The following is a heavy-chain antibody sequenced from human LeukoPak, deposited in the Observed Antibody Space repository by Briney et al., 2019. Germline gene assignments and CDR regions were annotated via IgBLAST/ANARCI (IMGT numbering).Heavy chain of an antibody. V-gene: IGHV4-34*01. CDR3: AGGRGNFDP. J-gene: IGHJ5*02. CDR1: GGSFSGYY. Sequence: PSETLSLTCAVYGGSFSGYYWSWIRQPPGKGLEWIGEINHSGSTNHNPSLKSRVTISVDTSKNQFSLKLSSVTAADTAVYYCAGGRGNFDPWGQGTLVTVSS. CDR2: INHSGST.